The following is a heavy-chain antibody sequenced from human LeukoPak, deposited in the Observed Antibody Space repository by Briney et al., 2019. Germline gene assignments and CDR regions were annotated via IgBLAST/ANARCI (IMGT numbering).Heavy chain of an antibody. Sequence: SETLSLTCTVSGGSISSSSYYWGWIRQPPGKGLEWIGSIYYSGSTYYNPSLKSLVTISVDTSKNQFSLKLSSVTAADTAVYYCARVGRGYGSGIEHWGQGTLVTVSS. V-gene: IGHV4-39*01. J-gene: IGHJ4*02. CDR3: ARVGRGYGSGIEH. CDR2: IYYSGST. CDR1: GGSISSSSYY. D-gene: IGHD3-10*01.